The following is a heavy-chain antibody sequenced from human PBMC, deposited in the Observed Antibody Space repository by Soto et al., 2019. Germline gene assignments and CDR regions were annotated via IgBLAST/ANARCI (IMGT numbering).Heavy chain of an antibody. CDR2: ISSSGSTI. CDR3: ARDWRSYFYYYGMDV. Sequence: PGGSLRLSCAASGFTFSDYYMSWIRQAPGKGLEWVSYISSSGSTIYYADSVKGRFTISRDNAKNSLYLQINSLRAEHTAPYYCARDWRSYFYYYGMDVWGQGTTVTVSS. J-gene: IGHJ6*02. CDR1: GFTFSDYY. V-gene: IGHV3-11*01.